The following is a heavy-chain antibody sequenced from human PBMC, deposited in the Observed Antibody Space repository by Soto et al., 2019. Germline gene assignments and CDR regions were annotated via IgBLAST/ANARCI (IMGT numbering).Heavy chain of an antibody. V-gene: IGHV4-59*08. J-gene: IGHJ4*02. CDR1: GHSISSYY. D-gene: IGHD3-22*01. CDR2: IYYSGST. Sequence: SETLSLTCTIFGHSISSYYWSWIWEPPGKGLEWIGYIYYSGSTNYNPSLKSRVTISVDTSKNQFSLKLSSVTAADTAVYYCARLKFYDSSGYYPLFDYWGQGTLVTVS. CDR3: ARLKFYDSSGYYPLFDY.